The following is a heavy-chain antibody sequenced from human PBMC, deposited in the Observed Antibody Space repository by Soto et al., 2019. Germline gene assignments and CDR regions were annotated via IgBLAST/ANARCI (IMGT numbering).Heavy chain of an antibody. V-gene: IGHV1-2*02. D-gene: IGHD3-10*01. CDR3: ARALSGWIRSSFDF. Sequence: QVQLVQSGAEVKKLGASVKVSCQASGYTFAAYYIHWLRQAPGQVLEWMGWINPNVGDSKFATKFQGAVSTTADKSVATDYLELRSLRSDDTAVYYCARALSGWIRSSFDFWGQGTMVTVSA. CDR1: GYTFAAYY. CDR2: INPNVGDS. J-gene: IGHJ3*01.